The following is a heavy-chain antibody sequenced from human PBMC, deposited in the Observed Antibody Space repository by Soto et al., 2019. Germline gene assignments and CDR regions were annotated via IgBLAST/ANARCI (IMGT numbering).Heavy chain of an antibody. V-gene: IGHV1-18*01. Sequence: ASVKVSCKASGYTFTSYGISWVRQAPGQGLEWMGWISGYNGNKKYAQKLQGRVTMTTDTSTSTAYMELRSLRSDDTAVYYCARDEGTYYDTFTGYSVRAVSHMDVWGQGTTVTVSS. CDR2: ISGYNGNK. CDR1: GYTFTSYG. D-gene: IGHD3-9*01. J-gene: IGHJ6*02. CDR3: ARDEGTYYDTFTGYSVRAVSHMDV.